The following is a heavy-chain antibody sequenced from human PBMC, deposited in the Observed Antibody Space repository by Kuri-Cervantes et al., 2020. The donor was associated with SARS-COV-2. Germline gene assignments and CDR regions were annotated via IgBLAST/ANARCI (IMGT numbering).Heavy chain of an antibody. V-gene: IGHV3-11*04. CDR1: GFTFSDYY. CDR2: ISSSGSTI. CDR3: ARDLITGTTNFDY. Sequence: GESLKISCAASGFTFSDYYMSWIRQAPGKGLEWVSYISSSGSTIYYADSVKGRFTISRDNAKNSLYLQMNSLRAEDTAVYYCARDLITGTTNFDYWGQGTLVTVSS. D-gene: IGHD1-7*01. J-gene: IGHJ4*02.